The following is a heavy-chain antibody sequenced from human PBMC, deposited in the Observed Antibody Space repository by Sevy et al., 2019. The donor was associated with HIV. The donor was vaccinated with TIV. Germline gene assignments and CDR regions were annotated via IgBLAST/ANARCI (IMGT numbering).Heavy chain of an antibody. J-gene: IGHJ4*02. D-gene: IGHD6-13*01. CDR2: IKGKIYDGTI. CDR1: GFTFSNAW. Sequence: GGSLILSCAASGFTFSNAWMSWVRQAPGKGLEWVGRIKGKIYDGTIDYAAPVKGRFSISRDDSKNTLYLQMNSLKTEVTAVYYCTTASWSQEDYYNYWGQGTLVTVSS. CDR3: TTASWSQEDYYNY. V-gene: IGHV3-15*01.